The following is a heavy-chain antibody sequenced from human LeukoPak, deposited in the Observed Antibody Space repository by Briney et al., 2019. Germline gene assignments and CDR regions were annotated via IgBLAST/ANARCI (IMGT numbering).Heavy chain of an antibody. V-gene: IGHV1-69*13. D-gene: IGHD3-22*01. CDR2: IIPIFGTA. CDR3: ARDGYYYDSSGYYYYFDY. J-gene: IGHJ4*02. Sequence: SVKVSCKASGGTFSSYAISWVRQAPGQGLEWMGGIIPIFGTANYAQKFQGRVTITADESTSTAYMELSSLRSEDTAVYYCARDGYYYDSSGYYYYFDYWGQGTLVTVSS. CDR1: GGTFSSYA.